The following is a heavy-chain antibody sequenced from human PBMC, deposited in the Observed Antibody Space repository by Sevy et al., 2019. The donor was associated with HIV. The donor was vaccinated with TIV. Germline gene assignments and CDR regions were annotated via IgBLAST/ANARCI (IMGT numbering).Heavy chain of an antibody. V-gene: IGHV3-21*03. CDR3: ARSTDYYDNSGYDS. Sequence: GGSLRLSCAASGLTFSYYTMNWVHQAPGKGLEWVSPISSGSSYIFYADSMKGRFTVSRDNAKNSLFLQMNSLRDEDTALYYCARSTDYYDNSGYDSWGRGTLVTVSS. CDR2: ISSGSSYI. CDR1: GLTFSYYT. J-gene: IGHJ4*02. D-gene: IGHD3-22*01.